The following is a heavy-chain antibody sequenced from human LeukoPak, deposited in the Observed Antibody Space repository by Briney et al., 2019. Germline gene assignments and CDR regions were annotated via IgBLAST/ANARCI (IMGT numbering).Heavy chain of an antibody. J-gene: IGHJ4*02. CDR3: ASLRVGQWLASFDY. CDR2: IYSGGST. CDR1: GFTFSSYS. Sequence: GGSLRLSCAASGFTFSSYSMNWVRQAPGKGLEWVSVIYSGGSTYYADSVKGRFTISRDNSKNTLYLQMNSLRAEDTAVYYCASLRVGQWLASFDYWGQGTLVTVSS. D-gene: IGHD6-19*01. V-gene: IGHV3-53*01.